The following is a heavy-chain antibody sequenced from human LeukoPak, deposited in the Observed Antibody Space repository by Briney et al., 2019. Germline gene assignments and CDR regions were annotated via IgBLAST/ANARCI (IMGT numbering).Heavy chain of an antibody. Sequence: SVKVSCKASGGTFSSYAISWVRQAPGQGLEWMGGIIPIFGTTNYAQKFQGGVTITADKSTSTAYMELSSLRSEDTAVYYCARDGSGSRRGLDYYYYGMDVWGKGTTVTVSS. CDR3: ARDGSGSRRGLDYYYYGMDV. V-gene: IGHV1-69*06. J-gene: IGHJ6*04. CDR1: GGTFSSYA. CDR2: IIPIFGTT. D-gene: IGHD3-10*01.